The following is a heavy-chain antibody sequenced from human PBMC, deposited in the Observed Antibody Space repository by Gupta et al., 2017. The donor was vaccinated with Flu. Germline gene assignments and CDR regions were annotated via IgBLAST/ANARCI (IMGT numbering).Heavy chain of an antibody. CDR3: ARGRGFLITFGGVIVGGAFDI. CDR1: GGSFSGYY. J-gene: IGHJ3*02. D-gene: IGHD3-16*02. CDR2: INHSGST. V-gene: IGHV4-34*01. Sequence: QVQLQQWGAGLLKPSETLSLTCAVYGGSFSGYYWSWIRQPPGKGLEWIGEINHSGSTNYNPSLKSRVTISVDTSKNQFSLKLSSVTAADTAVYYCARGRGFLITFGGVIVGGAFDIWGQGTMVTVSS.